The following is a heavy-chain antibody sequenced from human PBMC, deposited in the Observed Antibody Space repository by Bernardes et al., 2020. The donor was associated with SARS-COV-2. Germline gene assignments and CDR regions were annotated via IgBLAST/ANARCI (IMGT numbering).Heavy chain of an antibody. D-gene: IGHD3-22*01. CDR2: IHPEDSDR. Sequence: GESLMPSCKGSGYSFTSHWIGLVRQIPGKGLEGRCIIHPEDSDRRNSPTFQGRVTISADKSINTAYLQWSSLKASDTGLYYCARLVASEGSYASNDAFDIWSQGTMVTVSS. J-gene: IGHJ3*02. V-gene: IGHV5-51*01. CDR1: GYSFTSHW. CDR3: ARLVASEGSYASNDAFDI.